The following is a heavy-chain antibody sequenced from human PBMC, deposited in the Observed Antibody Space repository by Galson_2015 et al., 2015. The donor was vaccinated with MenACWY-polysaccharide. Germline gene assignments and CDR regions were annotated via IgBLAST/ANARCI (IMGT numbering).Heavy chain of an antibody. CDR1: GSSISSGYY. Sequence: ATLSLPCAVSGSSISSGYYWGWIRQPPGQGLEWIGSIYHSGSTYYNPSLRSRVTLSVATSKNPFSLHLSSVTAADPAVYYCARVEKYSGSYYILHWGQGTLVTVSS. CDR3: ARVEKYSGSYYILH. V-gene: IGHV4-38-2*01. D-gene: IGHD1-26*01. J-gene: IGHJ4*02. CDR2: IYHSGST.